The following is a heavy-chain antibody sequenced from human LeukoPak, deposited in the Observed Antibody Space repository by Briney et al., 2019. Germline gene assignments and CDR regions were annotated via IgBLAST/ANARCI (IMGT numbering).Heavy chain of an antibody. CDR1: GFTFSSYA. V-gene: IGHV3-23*01. Sequence: GGSLRLSCAASGFTFSSYAMSWVRQAPGRGLEWVATLSGSGAGTYYSDSVQGRFTISRDNSKRTLFLQMNSLRAGDTAFYYCAKAELGVDTFFDYWGQGTLVTVSS. D-gene: IGHD3-3*01. J-gene: IGHJ4*02. CDR2: LSGSGAGT. CDR3: AKAELGVDTFFDY.